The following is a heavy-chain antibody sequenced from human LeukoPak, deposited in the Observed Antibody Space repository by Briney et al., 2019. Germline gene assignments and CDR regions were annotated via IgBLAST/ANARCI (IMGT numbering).Heavy chain of an antibody. V-gene: IGHV4-39*01. J-gene: IGHJ2*01. CDR2: IYYSGST. CDR3: STRENPGPPSYLSQSCCAFWYFDL. Sequence: SETLSLTCTVSGGSISSRSYYWGWIRQPPGKGLEWIGSIYYSGSTYYHPSLKSRVTISVYTSKNQFSLKLSAVTAAATAVYYCSTRENPGPPSYLSQSCCAFWYFDLWGRGTLVTVSS. D-gene: IGHD2-21*01. CDR1: GGSISSRSYY.